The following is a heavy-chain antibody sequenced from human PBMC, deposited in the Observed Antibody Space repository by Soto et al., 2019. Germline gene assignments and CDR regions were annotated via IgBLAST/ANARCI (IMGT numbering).Heavy chain of an antibody. CDR1: GDTFSSNT. Sequence: QVQLVQSGAEVKKPGSSVKVSCKASGDTFSSNTINWVRQAPGQGLEWMGRIVPIPGIPNYAQNFQGRVTITADKSTSTAYMELSSLRSEDTAVYYCARVARDYYDSGSPIDYWGQGTLVTVSS. CDR2: IVPIPGIP. J-gene: IGHJ4*02. D-gene: IGHD3-10*01. V-gene: IGHV1-69*02. CDR3: ARVARDYYDSGSPIDY.